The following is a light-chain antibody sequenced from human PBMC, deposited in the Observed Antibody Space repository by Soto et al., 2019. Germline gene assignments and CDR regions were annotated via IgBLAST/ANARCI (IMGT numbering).Light chain of an antibody. CDR2: GAS. J-gene: IGKJ4*01. V-gene: IGKV3-15*01. Sequence: EIVLTQSPGTLSLSPGDRATLYCRASQSVSSSNLAWYQQKPGQAPRLLIYGASTRATGIPARFTGSGSGTEFTLTISSLQSEDFAVYYCQQYNNWPLTFGGGTKVDIK. CDR3: QQYNNWPLT. CDR1: QSVSSSN.